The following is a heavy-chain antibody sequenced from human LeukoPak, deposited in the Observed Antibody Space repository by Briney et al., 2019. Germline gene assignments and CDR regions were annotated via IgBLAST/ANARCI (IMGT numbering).Heavy chain of an antibody. CDR3: ARVSPFGSGSYYPRDAFDI. CDR2: IYFSGNT. V-gene: IGHV4-4*07. D-gene: IGHD3-10*01. Sequence: PSETLSLTCTVSGDSISTYFWSWIRQPAGKGLEWIGHIYFSGNTNYNPSLKSRVTMSVDTPRNQFSLKLSSVTAADTAMYYCARVSPFGSGSYYPRDAFDIWGQGTVVTVSS. J-gene: IGHJ3*02. CDR1: GDSISTYF.